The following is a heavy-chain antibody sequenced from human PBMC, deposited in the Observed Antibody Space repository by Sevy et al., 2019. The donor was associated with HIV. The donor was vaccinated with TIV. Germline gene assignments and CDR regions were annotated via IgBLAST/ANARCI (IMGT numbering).Heavy chain of an antibody. CDR1: GFTFRTHW. J-gene: IGHJ4*02. CDR2: INQDGSEK. V-gene: IGHV3-7*01. CDR3: TSDYS. Sequence: GGSLRLSCAASGFTFRTHWMTWVRQAPGKGLEWVANINQDGSEKSYVDYVKGRFTISRDDAKNSLYLQMNSLRVEDTAMYYCTSDYSWGQGTLVTVSS.